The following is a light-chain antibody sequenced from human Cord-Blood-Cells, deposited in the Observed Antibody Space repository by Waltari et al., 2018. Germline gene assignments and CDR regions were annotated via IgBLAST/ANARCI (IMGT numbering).Light chain of an antibody. CDR2: AAS. CDR3: QKYNSAPRT. Sequence: DIKITQSPSSLSASVGDRVSITCRASQSISNYFAWYQQKPGKVPKLLIYAASTLQSGVPSRFSGSGSGTDFTLTISSLQPEDVATYYCQKYNSAPRTFGQGTKVEIK. CDR1: QSISNY. V-gene: IGKV1-27*01. J-gene: IGKJ1*01.